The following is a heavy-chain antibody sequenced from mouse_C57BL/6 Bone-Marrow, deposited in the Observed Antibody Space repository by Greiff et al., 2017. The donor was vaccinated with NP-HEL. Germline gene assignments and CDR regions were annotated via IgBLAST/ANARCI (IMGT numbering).Heavy chain of an antibody. D-gene: IGHD2-4*01. J-gene: IGHJ1*03. CDR1: GYTFTSYW. Sequence: QVQLQQPGAELVKPGASVKLSCKASGYTFTSYWMQWVKQRPGQGLEWIGEIDPSDSYTNYHQKFKGKATLTVDTSSTTPYLHLRSLKYEDSAVDYCEKRRDDYAWYFDDWGTGTTVTVSS. CDR2: IDPSDSYT. V-gene: IGHV1-50*01. CDR3: EKRRDDYAWYFDD.